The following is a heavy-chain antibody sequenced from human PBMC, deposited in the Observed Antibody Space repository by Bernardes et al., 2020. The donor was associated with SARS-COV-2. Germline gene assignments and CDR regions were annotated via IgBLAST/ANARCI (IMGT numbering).Heavy chain of an antibody. D-gene: IGHD1-20*01. CDR3: AKELNWNHFDY. Sequence: LRLSCAASGYSFSSYGMLWVRQAPGKGLEWVAFIHYVGGTTSYADSVKGRFTISRDNSNNTLYLQMNSLRTEDTAVYYCAKELNWNHFDYWGQGSLVTVSS. CDR2: IHYVGGTT. V-gene: IGHV3-30*02. J-gene: IGHJ4*02. CDR1: GYSFSSYG.